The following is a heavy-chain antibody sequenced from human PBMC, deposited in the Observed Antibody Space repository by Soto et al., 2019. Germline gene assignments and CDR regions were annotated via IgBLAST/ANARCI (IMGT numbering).Heavy chain of an antibody. Sequence: EVQLVESGGGLVQPGGSLRLSCAASGFSFSSNWMHWVRQAPGKGLVWVSRINSDGSSTNYADSVKGRFTISRDNAKNRLYLQMKSLRAEDTAVYYCVKVGSGGNFDQWGQGTLVTVSS. CDR2: INSDGSST. CDR3: VKVGSGGNFDQ. CDR1: GFSFSSNW. J-gene: IGHJ4*02. D-gene: IGHD2-15*01. V-gene: IGHV3-74*01.